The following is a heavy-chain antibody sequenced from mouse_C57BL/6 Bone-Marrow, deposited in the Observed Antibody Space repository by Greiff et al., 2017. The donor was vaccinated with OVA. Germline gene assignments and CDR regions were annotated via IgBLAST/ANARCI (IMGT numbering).Heavy chain of an antibody. CDR3: ANFLNSSWFAY. D-gene: IGHD4-1*02. CDR1: GYSITSGYY. CDR2: ISYDGSN. Sequence: EVKLMESGPGLVKPSQSLSLTCSVTGYSITSGYYWNWIRQFPGNKLEWMGYISYDGSNNYNPSLKNRISITRDTSKNQFFLKLNSVTTEDTATYYCANFLNSSWFAYWGQGTLVTVSA. V-gene: IGHV3-6*01. J-gene: IGHJ3*01.